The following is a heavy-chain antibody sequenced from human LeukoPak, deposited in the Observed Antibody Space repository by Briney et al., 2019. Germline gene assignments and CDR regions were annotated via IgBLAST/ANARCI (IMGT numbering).Heavy chain of an antibody. CDR3: ARDLMATGRRSAFDY. Sequence: SETLSLTCTVSGASISSYYWSWIRQPPGKGLEWIGYIYDSGSTNYNPSLKSRVTISVDTSKHQFSLKLSSVTAADTAVYYCARDLMATGRRSAFDYWGQGTLVTVSS. CDR1: GASISSYY. D-gene: IGHD5-24*01. J-gene: IGHJ4*02. CDR2: IYDSGST. V-gene: IGHV4-59*01.